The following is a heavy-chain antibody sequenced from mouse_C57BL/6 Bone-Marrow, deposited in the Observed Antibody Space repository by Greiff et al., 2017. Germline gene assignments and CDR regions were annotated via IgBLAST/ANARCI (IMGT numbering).Heavy chain of an antibody. CDR1: GYTFTDYN. CDR3: ARWGYYYGSSYVAWFAY. V-gene: IGHV1-39*01. J-gene: IGHJ3*01. D-gene: IGHD1-1*01. Sequence: EVQLQQSGPELVKPGASVKMSCKASGYTFTDYNMNWVKQSNGKSLEWIGVINPNYGTTSYNQKFKGKATLTVDQSSSTAYMQLNSLTSEDSAVYYCARWGYYYGSSYVAWFAYWGQGTLVTVSA. CDR2: INPNYGTT.